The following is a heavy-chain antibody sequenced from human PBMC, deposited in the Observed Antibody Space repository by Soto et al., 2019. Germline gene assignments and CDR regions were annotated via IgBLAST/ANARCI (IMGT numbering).Heavy chain of an antibody. CDR3: ARDVESGSSQYYYYYYGMDV. J-gene: IGHJ6*02. Sequence: PWWSLRLSCSASVFTFSSYAMHWFRQAPGKGLEWVAVISYDGSNKYYADSVKGRFTISRDNSKNTLYLQMNSLRAEDTAVYYCARDVESGSSQYYYYYYGMDVWGQGTTVTVSS. V-gene: IGHV3-30-3*01. CDR1: VFTFSSYA. CDR2: ISYDGSNK. D-gene: IGHD1-26*01.